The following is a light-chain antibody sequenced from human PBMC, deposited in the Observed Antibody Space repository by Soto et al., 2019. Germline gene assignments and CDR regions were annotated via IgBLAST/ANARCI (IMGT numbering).Light chain of an antibody. Sequence: DIQMTQSPSTLSASVGDRVTITCRASQSISSWLAWYQQKPGKAPKLLIYDAPSLESGVPSRFSGSGSGTEFTLTISSLQPDDFATYYCQQYNSSFGQGTKVEIK. CDR2: DAP. CDR3: QQYNSS. V-gene: IGKV1-5*01. CDR1: QSISSW. J-gene: IGKJ1*01.